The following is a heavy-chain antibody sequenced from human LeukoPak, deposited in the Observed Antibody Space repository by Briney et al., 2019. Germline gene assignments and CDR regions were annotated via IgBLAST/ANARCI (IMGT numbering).Heavy chain of an antibody. V-gene: IGHV1-46*01. J-gene: IGHJ4*02. CDR3: ARSPMIYYFDY. CDR2: INSSGGST. Sequence: ASVKVSCETSGYTFTTYFIHWVRQAPGQGLEWMGVINSSGGSTYYTQKFQGRVTMTRDTSTSTVYMELNSLRSEDMAVYYCARSPMIYYFDYWGQGTLVTVSS. D-gene: IGHD3/OR15-3a*01. CDR1: GYTFTTYF.